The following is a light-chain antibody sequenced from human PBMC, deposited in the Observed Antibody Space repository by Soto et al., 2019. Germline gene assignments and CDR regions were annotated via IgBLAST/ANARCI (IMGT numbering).Light chain of an antibody. CDR3: HQYNNWPPRT. J-gene: IGKJ5*01. CDR1: QTVTTY. V-gene: IGKV3-15*01. Sequence: LGRRTSQTVTTYLAWYHQKPGQAPRLLVYDKSSRAPGVPARFSGSGTGTDFTHTIISLQSADFGVFYFHQYNNWPPRTFGQGTRLEIK. CDR2: DKS.